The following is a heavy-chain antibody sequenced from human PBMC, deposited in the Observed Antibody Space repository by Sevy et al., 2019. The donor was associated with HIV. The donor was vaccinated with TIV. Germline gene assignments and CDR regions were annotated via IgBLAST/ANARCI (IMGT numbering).Heavy chain of an antibody. CDR3: AARGCPQGRCAFHH. CDR2: IDPGDSDT. J-gene: IGHJ4*02. Sequence: GESLKISCQGSGYTFSRFWILWVRQMPGKGLEWMGVIDPGDSDTRYVPSFQGQVSIYVDKSLNTAYLQWSSLEASDTTVYFYAARGCPQGRCAFHHWGQGTPVTVSS. V-gene: IGHV5-51*01. CDR1: GYTFSRFW.